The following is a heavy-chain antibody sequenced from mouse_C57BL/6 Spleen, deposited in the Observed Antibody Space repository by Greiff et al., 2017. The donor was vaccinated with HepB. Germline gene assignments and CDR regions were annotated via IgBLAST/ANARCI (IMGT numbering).Heavy chain of an antibody. D-gene: IGHD2-1*01. CDR1: GYTFTSYW. CDR3: ARRPRGKTWYFDV. V-gene: IGHV1-55*01. Sequence: QVQLKQPGAELVKPGASVKMSCKASGYTFTSYWITWVKQRPGQGLEWIGDIYPGSGSTNYNEKFKSKATLTVDTSSSTAYMQLSSLTSEDSAVYYCARRPRGKTWYFDVWGTGTTVTVSS. J-gene: IGHJ1*03. CDR2: IYPGSGST.